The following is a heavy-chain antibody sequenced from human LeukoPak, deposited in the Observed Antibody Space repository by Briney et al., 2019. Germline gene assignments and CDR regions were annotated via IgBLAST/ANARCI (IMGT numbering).Heavy chain of an antibody. D-gene: IGHD3-3*01. V-gene: IGHV4-4*07. CDR1: GGSISSYY. CDR3: ARDGYYDFWSGSSFYYYGMDV. J-gene: IGHJ6*02. CDR2: IYTSGST. Sequence: ASETLSLTCTVSGGSISSYYWSWIRQPAGKGLEWIGRIYTSGSTNYNPSLKSRFTMSVDTSKNQFSLKLSSVTAADTAVYYCARDGYYDFWSGSSFYYYGMDVWGQGTTVTVSS.